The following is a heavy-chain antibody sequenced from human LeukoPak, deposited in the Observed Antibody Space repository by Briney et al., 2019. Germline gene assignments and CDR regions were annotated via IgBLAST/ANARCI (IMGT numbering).Heavy chain of an antibody. J-gene: IGHJ1*01. Sequence: ASVKVSCKASGYTFTSYGISWVRQAPGQGLEWMGGIIPIFGTVNYAQKFQGRVTITADESTSTAHMELSSLRSEDTAVYYCAREVRDGYLQGRAEYFQHWGQGTLVTVSS. V-gene: IGHV1-69*13. D-gene: IGHD5-24*01. CDR2: IIPIFGTV. CDR3: AREVRDGYLQGRAEYFQH. CDR1: GYTFTSYG.